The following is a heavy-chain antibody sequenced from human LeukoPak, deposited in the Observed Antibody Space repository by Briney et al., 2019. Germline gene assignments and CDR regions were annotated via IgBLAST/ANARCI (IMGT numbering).Heavy chain of an antibody. CDR2: ISYDGSNE. Sequence: PGGSLRLSCPASGFSFGNYVMHWVRQAPGRGLEWVAVISYDGSNEYYADSVKGRVTVSRDNSKNTLFLQMNSLRPEDTAVYYCAKDASGWYPNYYGLDVWGQGTTVTVSS. J-gene: IGHJ6*02. CDR1: GFSFGNYV. CDR3: AKDASGWYPNYYGLDV. D-gene: IGHD6-19*01. V-gene: IGHV3-30*18.